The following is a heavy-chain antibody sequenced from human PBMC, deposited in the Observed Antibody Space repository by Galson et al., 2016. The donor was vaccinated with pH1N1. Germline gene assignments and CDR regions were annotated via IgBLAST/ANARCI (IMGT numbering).Heavy chain of an antibody. J-gene: IGHJ1*01. Sequence: QSGAEVKKPGESLKISCQGSGYSFSSHWIGWVRQMPGKGLEWMGIIYPGDSDTKYSPSFQGQVTFSADKSINTAYLQWSSLKASDTAMYFCARRSAVAGVDGWGEGTLVTVSS. CDR3: ARRSAVAGVDG. CDR1: GYSFSSHW. V-gene: IGHV5-51*01. D-gene: IGHD6-19*01. CDR2: IYPGDSDT.